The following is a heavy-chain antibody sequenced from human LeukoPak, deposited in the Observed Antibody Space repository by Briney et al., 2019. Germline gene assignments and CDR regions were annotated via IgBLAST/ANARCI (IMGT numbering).Heavy chain of an antibody. CDR1: GFTFSVYY. V-gene: IGHV3-11*05. Sequence: PGGSLRLSCAASGFTFSVYYMSWTRQAPGKGLECVSYISSSRSYTNYADSVKGRFTTSRDNAKNSLYLQVNSLRAEDTAVYYCARVPRKVVTAIIGVYYFDYWGQGTLVTVSS. CDR2: ISSSRSYT. J-gene: IGHJ4*02. D-gene: IGHD2-21*02. CDR3: ARVPRKVVTAIIGVYYFDY.